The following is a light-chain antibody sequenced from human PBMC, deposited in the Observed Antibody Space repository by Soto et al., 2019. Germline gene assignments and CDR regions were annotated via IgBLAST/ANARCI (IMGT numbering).Light chain of an antibody. CDR1: TGAVTSGNY. V-gene: IGLV7-43*01. Sequence: QAVVTQEPSLTVSPGGTVTLTCASSTGAVTSGNYPSWFQQRPGQAPRTLIYTTNSKHSWTPARFSGSLLGDKAALTLSGVQPEGEADYYCLLYYGGAPLVFGGGTQLTVL. CDR3: LLYYGGAPLV. J-gene: IGLJ3*02. CDR2: TTN.